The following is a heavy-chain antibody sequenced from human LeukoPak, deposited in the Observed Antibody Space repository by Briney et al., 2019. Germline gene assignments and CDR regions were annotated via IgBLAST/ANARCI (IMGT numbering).Heavy chain of an antibody. CDR2: IYYSGST. CDR1: GGSISSYY. V-gene: IGHV4-59*01. J-gene: IGHJ4*02. Sequence: SETLSLTCTVSGGSISSYYWSWIRQPPGKGLEWIGYIYYSGSTNYNPSLKSRVTISVDTSKNQFSLKLSSVTAADTAVYYCASSGYSSGGTIDYWGQGTLVTLSS. CDR3: ASSGYSSGGTIDY. D-gene: IGHD6-19*01.